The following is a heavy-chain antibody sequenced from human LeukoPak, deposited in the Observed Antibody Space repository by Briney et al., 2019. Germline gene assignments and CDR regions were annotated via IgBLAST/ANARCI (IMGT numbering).Heavy chain of an antibody. CDR1: GFTVSSIY. V-gene: IGHV3-53*01. CDR2: IYSGGST. CDR3: ARGLRYFDWLTYDGSDYAFDI. Sequence: GGSLRLSCVASGFTVSSIYMSWVRQAPGKGLEWVSVIYSGGSTYYADSVKGRFSISRDNSKNTLYLQMNSLRDEDTAVYYCARGLRYFDWLTYDGSDYAFDIWGRGTMVTVSS. D-gene: IGHD3-9*01. J-gene: IGHJ3*02.